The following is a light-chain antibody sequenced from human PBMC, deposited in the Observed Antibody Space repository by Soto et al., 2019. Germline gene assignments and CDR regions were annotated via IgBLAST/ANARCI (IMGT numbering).Light chain of an antibody. CDR2: EVS. CDR3: SSYAGSNAYV. J-gene: IGLJ1*01. Sequence: QYMLTQPRSACGSPGQSVTISCTGTISDVGGYNYVSWYQQHPGKAPKLMIYEVSKRPSGVPDRFSGSKSGNTASLTVSGLQAEDEADYYCSSYAGSNAYVFGTGTKV. CDR1: ISDVGGYNY. V-gene: IGLV2-8*01.